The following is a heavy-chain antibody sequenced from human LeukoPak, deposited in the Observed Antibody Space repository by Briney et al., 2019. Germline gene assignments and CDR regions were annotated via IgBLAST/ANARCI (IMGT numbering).Heavy chain of an antibody. CDR2: INPSSGRT. CDR3: ARDSPGVPD. CDR1: GYTFTSYS. V-gene: IGHV1-46*01. Sequence: GASVKVSCKASGYTFTSYSMHWVRQAPGQGLEWMGIINPSSGRTNYAQKFQGRVTMTRDTSTSTVHMELSSLRSGDTAVYYCARDSPGVPDWGQGTLVTVSS. J-gene: IGHJ4*02. D-gene: IGHD2-2*01.